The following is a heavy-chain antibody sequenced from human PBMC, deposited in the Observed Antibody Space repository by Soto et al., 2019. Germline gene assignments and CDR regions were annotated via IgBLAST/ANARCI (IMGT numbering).Heavy chain of an antibody. CDR2: ITDSGDST. CDR3: AKDPTVTTSGWDFDL. J-gene: IGHJ2*01. Sequence: LRLSCGASGFTFSTFDMTWVRQAPGKWLEWVSSITDSGDSTYYAASVKGRFTISRDNSKNTLYLQRNSLRAEDTAEYYCAKDPTVTTSGWDFDLWGRGTLVTVSS. CDR1: GFTFSTFD. V-gene: IGHV3-23*01. D-gene: IGHD4-17*01.